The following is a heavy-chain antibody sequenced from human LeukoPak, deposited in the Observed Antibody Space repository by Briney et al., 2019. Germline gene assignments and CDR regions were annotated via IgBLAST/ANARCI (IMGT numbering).Heavy chain of an antibody. J-gene: IGHJ3*02. CDR2: ISSSSSYI. V-gene: IGHV3-21*01. Sequence: GGSLRLSCAASGFTFSSYSMNWVRQAPGKGLEWVSSISSSSSYIYYADSVKGRFTISRDNAKNSLYLQMNSLRAEDTAVYYCAKRGDYDFWSGDALGAFDIWGQGTMVTVSS. CDR1: GFTFSSYS. CDR3: AKRGDYDFWSGDALGAFDI. D-gene: IGHD3-3*01.